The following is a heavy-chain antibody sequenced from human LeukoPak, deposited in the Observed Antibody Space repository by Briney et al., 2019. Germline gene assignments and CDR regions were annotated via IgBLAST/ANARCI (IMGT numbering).Heavy chain of an antibody. D-gene: IGHD1-20*01. Sequence: APVKVSYKASGYTFTGYYMHWVRQAPGQGLEWMGWINPNSGGTNYAQKFQGWVTMTRDTSISTAYMELSRLRSDDTAVYYCARDITGTTGLGVDAFDIWGQGTMVTVSS. CDR1: GYTFTGYY. J-gene: IGHJ3*02. V-gene: IGHV1-2*04. CDR2: INPNSGGT. CDR3: ARDITGTTGLGVDAFDI.